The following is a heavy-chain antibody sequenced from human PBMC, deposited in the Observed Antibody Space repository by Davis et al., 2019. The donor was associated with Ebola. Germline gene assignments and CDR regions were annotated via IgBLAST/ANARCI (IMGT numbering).Heavy chain of an antibody. D-gene: IGHD1-26*01. CDR2: INPDSGGT. J-gene: IGHJ4*02. V-gene: IGHV1-2*06. Sequence: SVKVSCKASGYTFTGYYIHWVRQAPGQGLEWMGHINPDSGGTNYAQKFQGRVTMTRDTSITTAYMELTRLRSDDTAVYYCARDTRYSGSYSLFWGQGTLVTVSS. CDR1: GYTFTGYY. CDR3: ARDTRYSGSYSLF.